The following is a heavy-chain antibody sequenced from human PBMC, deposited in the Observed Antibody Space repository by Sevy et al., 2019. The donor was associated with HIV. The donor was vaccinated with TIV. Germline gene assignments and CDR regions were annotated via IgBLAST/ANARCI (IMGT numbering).Heavy chain of an antibody. CDR2: IKSKTDGGTT. D-gene: IGHD3-16*01. V-gene: IGHV3-15*01. CDR1: GFTFSNAW. J-gene: IGHJ6*02. CDR3: TTVWGDYYYGMDV. Sequence: GGSLRLSCAASGFTFSNAWMSWVRQAPGKGLEWVGRIKSKTDGGTTDYAAPVKGRFTISRDDSKNTLYLQMNSLKTEDTAVYYCTTVWGDYYYGMDVWGQGTTVTVSS.